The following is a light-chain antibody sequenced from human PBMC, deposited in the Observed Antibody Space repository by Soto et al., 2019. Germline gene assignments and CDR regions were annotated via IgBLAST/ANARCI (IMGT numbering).Light chain of an antibody. J-gene: IGKJ5*01. CDR1: QGIGDT. CDR3: QQRRSWPPTIT. CDR2: DTS. V-gene: IGKV3-11*01. Sequence: EIIMTQSPSTRYVSPGEGVTLSCRASQGIGDTLAWYQHKPGQTPRLLIYDTSARATGVPARFSGSGSGTDFTLTISSLEPEDFAVYYCQQRRSWPPTITFGQGTRLEIK.